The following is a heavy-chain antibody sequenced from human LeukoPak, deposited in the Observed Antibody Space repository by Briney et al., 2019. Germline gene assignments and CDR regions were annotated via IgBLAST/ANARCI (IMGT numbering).Heavy chain of an antibody. J-gene: IGHJ2*01. V-gene: IGHV3-21*01. D-gene: IGHD2-21*02. Sequence: GGSLRLSCAASGFTFSSYSMNWVRQAPGKGLEWVSSISSSSSYIYYADSVKGRFTISRDNAKNSLYLQMNSLRAEDTAVYYCARSPVVVVTDPEWYFDLWGRGTLVTVSS. CDR2: ISSSSSYI. CDR1: GFTFSSYS. CDR3: ARSPVVVVTDPEWYFDL.